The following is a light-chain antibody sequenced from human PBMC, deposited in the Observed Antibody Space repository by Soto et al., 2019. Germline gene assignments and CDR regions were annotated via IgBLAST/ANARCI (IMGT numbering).Light chain of an antibody. V-gene: IGKV3-20*01. CDR2: GAS. Sequence: EIVLTQSPGTLSLSPEERATLSCRASQSVSSSYLAWYQQKPGQAPRLLIYGASSRATGIPDRFSGSGSGTDFTLTISRLEPEDFAVYYCQQYGRWWTFGQGTKVEIK. J-gene: IGKJ1*01. CDR3: QQYGRWWT. CDR1: QSVSSSY.